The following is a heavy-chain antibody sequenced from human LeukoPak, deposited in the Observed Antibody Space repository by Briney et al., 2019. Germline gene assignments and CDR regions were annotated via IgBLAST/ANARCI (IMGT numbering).Heavy chain of an antibody. CDR1: GYTFTSYG. CDR3: VRHSSSSGNFDY. Sequence: ASVKVSCKASGYTFTSYGISWVRQAPGQGLEWMGWISAYNGNTNYAQKPQGRVTMTTDTSTSTAYMELRSLRSDDTAVYYCVRHSSSSGNFDYWGQGTLVTVSS. J-gene: IGHJ4*02. V-gene: IGHV1-18*01. D-gene: IGHD6-6*01. CDR2: ISAYNGNT.